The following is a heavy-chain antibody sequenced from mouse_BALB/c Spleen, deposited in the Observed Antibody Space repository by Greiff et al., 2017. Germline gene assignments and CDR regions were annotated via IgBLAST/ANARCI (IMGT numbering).Heavy chain of an antibody. V-gene: IGHV5-17*02. Sequence: EVKLVESGGGLVQPGGSRKLSCAASGFTFSSFGMHWVRQAPEKGLEWVAYISSGSSTIYYADTVKGRFTISRDNPKNTLFLQMTSLRSEDTAMYYCARDSSGYPYFDYWGQGTTLTVSS. CDR1: GFTFSSFG. J-gene: IGHJ2*01. CDR2: ISSGSSTI. CDR3: ARDSSGYPYFDY. D-gene: IGHD3-2*01.